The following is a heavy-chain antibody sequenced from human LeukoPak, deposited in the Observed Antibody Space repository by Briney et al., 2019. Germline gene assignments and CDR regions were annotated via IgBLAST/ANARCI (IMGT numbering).Heavy chain of an antibody. D-gene: IGHD3-10*01. CDR2: ISSSGSTI. Sequence: GGSLRLSCAVSGFTFTDYWMNWIRQAPGKGLEWVSYISSSGSTIYYADSVKGRFTISRDNSKNSLYLQMNSLRTEDTALYYCAKDIAPRGGYYGSGSYYNYFDYWGQGTLVTVSS. CDR1: GFTFTDYW. V-gene: IGHV3-11*01. CDR3: AKDIAPRGGYYGSGSYYNYFDY. J-gene: IGHJ4*02.